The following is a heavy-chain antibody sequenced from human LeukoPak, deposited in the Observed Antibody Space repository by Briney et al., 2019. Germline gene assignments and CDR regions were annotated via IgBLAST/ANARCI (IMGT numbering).Heavy chain of an antibody. Sequence: ESGPTLVNPTQTLTLTCTFSGFSLSTSGVGVGWIRQPPGKALEWLAVIYWDDDKRYSPSLKSRLTITKDTSKNQVVPTMTNMDPVDTATYYCAHRTTAFDIWGQGTMVTVSS. D-gene: IGHD1-1*01. J-gene: IGHJ3*02. CDR2: IYWDDDK. CDR3: AHRTTAFDI. CDR1: GFSLSTSGVG. V-gene: IGHV2-5*02.